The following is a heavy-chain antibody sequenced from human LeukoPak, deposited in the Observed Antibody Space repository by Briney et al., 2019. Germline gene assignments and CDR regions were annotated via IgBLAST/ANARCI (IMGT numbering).Heavy chain of an antibody. CDR2: FDPEDGET. V-gene: IGHV1-24*01. D-gene: IGHD6-19*01. J-gene: IGHJ3*02. Sequence: GASVKVSCKVSGYTLTELSMHWVRQAPGKGLEWMEGFDPEDGETIYAQKFQGRVTMTEDTSTDTAYMELSSLRSEDTAVYYCATTNALVAGTVDDAFDIWGQGTLVTVSS. CDR3: ATTNALVAGTVDDAFDI. CDR1: GYTLTELS.